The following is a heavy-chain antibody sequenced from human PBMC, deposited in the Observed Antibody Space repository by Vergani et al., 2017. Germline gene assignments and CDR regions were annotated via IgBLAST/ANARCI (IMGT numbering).Heavy chain of an antibody. CDR2: IYYSGST. CDR3: AIHPGGVFGYNLPRTEGYYYMDV. D-gene: IGHD5-24*01. Sequence: QVQLQESGPGLVKPSETLSLTCTVSGYSISSGYYWGWIRQPPGKGLEWIGSIYYSGSTYYNPSLKSRVTISVDTSKNQFSLKLSSVTAADTAVYYCAIHPGGVFGYNLPRTEGYYYMDVWGKGTTVTVSS. CDR1: GYSISSGYY. J-gene: IGHJ6*03. V-gene: IGHV4-38-2*02.